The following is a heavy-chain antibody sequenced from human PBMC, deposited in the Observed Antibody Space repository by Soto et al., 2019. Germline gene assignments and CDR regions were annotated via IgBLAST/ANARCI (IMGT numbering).Heavy chain of an antibody. Sequence: GGSRRLSGAASGFTFSSYWMSWVRQAPGRGLEWVANIKKDGSEKYYEDSVKGRFTISRDNAKNTLYLQMNSRRAEDEAADYCSRGGRDFWSGYDAFDIWGQGTMVTVSS. D-gene: IGHD3-3*01. J-gene: IGHJ3*02. V-gene: IGHV3-7*01. CDR2: IKKDGSEK. CDR1: GFTFSSYW. CDR3: SRGGRDFWSGYDAFDI.